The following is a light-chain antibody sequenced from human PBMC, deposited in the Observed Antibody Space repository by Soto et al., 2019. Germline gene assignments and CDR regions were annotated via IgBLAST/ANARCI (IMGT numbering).Light chain of an antibody. Sequence: QSVLTQPPSVSGAPGQRVTISCTGSSSNIGAGYDVHWYQQLPGTAPKLLIYGNSNRPSGVPDRFSGSKFGTSASLAITGLQAEDEADYYCQSYASSLSVVFGGGTKLTVL. V-gene: IGLV1-40*01. CDR3: QSYASSLSVV. CDR2: GNS. CDR1: SSNIGAGYD. J-gene: IGLJ2*01.